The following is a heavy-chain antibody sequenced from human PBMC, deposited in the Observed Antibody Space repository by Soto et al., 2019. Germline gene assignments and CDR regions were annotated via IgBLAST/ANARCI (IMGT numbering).Heavy chain of an antibody. CDR2: IDPSDSYT. D-gene: IGHD5-12*01. V-gene: IGHV5-10-1*01. J-gene: IGHJ5*02. CDR3: ARGGDIVATMHGWFDP. CDR1: GYSFTSYW. Sequence: PGESLKISCKGSGYSFTSYWISWVRQMPGKGLEWMGRIDPSDSYTNYSPSFQGHVTISADKSISTAYLQWSSLKASDTAMYYCARGGDIVATMHGWFDPWGQGTLVTVSS.